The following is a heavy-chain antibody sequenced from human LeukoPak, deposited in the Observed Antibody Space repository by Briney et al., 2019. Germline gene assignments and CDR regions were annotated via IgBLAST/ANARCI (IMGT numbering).Heavy chain of an antibody. J-gene: IGHJ1*01. CDR1: GGYISSSSYY. Sequence: SETLSLTXTVSGGYISSSSYYWGGVRQPPGKGLEWIGDIYYSGRTYYSSSLKSRLTISLDTSKNQFSLKVNSVTAADTAVYYCARRRYYDSTGYLDWGQGTLVSISP. D-gene: IGHD3-22*01. V-gene: IGHV4-39*01. CDR2: IYYSGRT. CDR3: ARRRYYDSTGYLD.